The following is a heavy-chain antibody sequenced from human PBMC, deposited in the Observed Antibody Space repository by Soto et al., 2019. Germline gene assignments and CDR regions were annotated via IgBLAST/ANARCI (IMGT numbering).Heavy chain of an antibody. Sequence: GGSLRLSCAASGFTFSSYAMSWVRQAPGKGLEWVSAISGSGGSTYYADSVKGRFTISRDNSKNTLYLQMNSLRAEDTAVYYCARTYGDLVHYYYGMDVWGQGTTVTVSS. CDR3: ARTYGDLVHYYYGMDV. J-gene: IGHJ6*02. V-gene: IGHV3-23*01. CDR2: ISGSGGST. D-gene: IGHD4-17*01. CDR1: GFTFSSYA.